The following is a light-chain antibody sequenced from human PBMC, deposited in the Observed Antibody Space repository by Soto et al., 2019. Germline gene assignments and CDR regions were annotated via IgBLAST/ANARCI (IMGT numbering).Light chain of an antibody. Sequence: QSLLTQPPAGSADPGQKVTMSCSGSSSNIGGNSVSWYQQLQGTAPKLLIYDDNKRPSGIPDRSSGSKSGTSATLDITGFQTGDEADYYCGPWDTSLRAYGFGTGSKVTVL. CDR2: DDN. V-gene: IGLV1-51*01. CDR1: SSNIGGNS. J-gene: IGLJ1*01. CDR3: GPWDTSLRAYG.